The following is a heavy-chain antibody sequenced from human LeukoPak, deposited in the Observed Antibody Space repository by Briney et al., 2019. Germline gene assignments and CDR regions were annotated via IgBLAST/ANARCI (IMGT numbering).Heavy chain of an antibody. D-gene: IGHD3-3*01. Sequence: GASVKVSCKASGGTFSSYAISWVRQAPGQGLEWMGGIIPIFGTANYAQKFQGRVTITADESTSTAYMELSSLRSEDTAVYYCARGRFNTIFESVKDYYYYYMDVWGKGTTVTVSS. CDR2: IIPIFGTA. J-gene: IGHJ6*03. V-gene: IGHV1-69*13. CDR3: ARGRFNTIFESVKDYYYYYMDV. CDR1: GGTFSSYA.